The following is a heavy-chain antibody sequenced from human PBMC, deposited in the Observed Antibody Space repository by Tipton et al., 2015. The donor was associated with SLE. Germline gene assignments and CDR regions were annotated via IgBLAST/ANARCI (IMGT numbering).Heavy chain of an antibody. CDR1: GGSISSYY. J-gene: IGHJ4*02. CDR3: ARHGSGFGEFYY. CDR2: IYTSGST. Sequence: TLSLTCTVSGGSISSYYWSWIRQPAGKGLEWIGHIYTSGSTNYNPSLKTRVTISVDMSKNQFSLKLTSVTAADTAVYYCARHGSGFGEFYYWGQGTLVTVSS. V-gene: IGHV4-4*07. D-gene: IGHD3-10*01.